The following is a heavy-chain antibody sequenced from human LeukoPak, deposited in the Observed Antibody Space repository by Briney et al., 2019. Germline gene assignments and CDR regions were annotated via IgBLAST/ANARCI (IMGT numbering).Heavy chain of an antibody. J-gene: IGHJ6*02. D-gene: IGHD1-26*01. V-gene: IGHV3-11*01. CDR3: ARGGALGMDV. CDR1: GFTFSDYY. Sequence: GGSLRLSCAASGFTFSDYYMTWVRQAPGKGLEWVSYISGVADSIYYGDSVKGRFTISRDNAKKSVYLQMNSLRADDTAVYYCARGGALGMDVWGQGTTVTVSS. CDR2: ISGVADSI.